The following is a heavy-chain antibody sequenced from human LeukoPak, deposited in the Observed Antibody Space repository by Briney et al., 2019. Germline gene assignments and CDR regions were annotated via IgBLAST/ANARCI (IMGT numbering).Heavy chain of an antibody. J-gene: IGHJ4*02. D-gene: IGHD5-18*01. Sequence: ASVKVSCKASGYTFTSYYMHWVRQAPGQGLEWMGIINPSGGSTSYAQKFQGRVTMTRDTSTSTVYMELSSLRYEDTAVYYCARARDVDTAMVTGFDYWGQGTLVTVSS. CDR3: ARARDVDTAMVTGFDY. CDR1: GYTFTSYY. V-gene: IGHV1-46*01. CDR2: INPSGGST.